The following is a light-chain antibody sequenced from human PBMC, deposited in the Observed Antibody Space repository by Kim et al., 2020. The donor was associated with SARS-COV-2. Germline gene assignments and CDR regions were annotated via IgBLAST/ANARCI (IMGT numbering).Light chain of an antibody. J-gene: IGLJ1*01. V-gene: IGLV1-40*03. CDR3: QSYDSSLSGYV. Sequence: QRVTISCTGSRSHVGAGYGVHWYQQLPGTAPKRLISGNSNRPSGVPDRVSGSKSGASASLAITGLQTEDEAEYYCQSYDSSLSGYVFGTGTKVTVL. CDR1: RSHVGAGYG. CDR2: GNS.